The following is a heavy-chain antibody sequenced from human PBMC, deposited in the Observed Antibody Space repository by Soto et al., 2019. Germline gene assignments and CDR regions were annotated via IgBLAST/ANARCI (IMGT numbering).Heavy chain of an antibody. CDR2: IYHSGST. V-gene: IGHV4-30-2*01. J-gene: IGHJ4*02. CDR1: GGSISSGGYS. CDR3: GEGYYDSSGYLLFDY. D-gene: IGHD3-22*01. Sequence: QLQLQESGSGLVKPSQTLSLTCAVSGGSISSGGYSWSWIRQPPGKGLEWIGYIYHSGSTYYNPSLKSRVSISVDRSKNKFSLKLSYVTTADTAVYYCGEGYYDSSGYLLFDYWGQGTLVTVSS.